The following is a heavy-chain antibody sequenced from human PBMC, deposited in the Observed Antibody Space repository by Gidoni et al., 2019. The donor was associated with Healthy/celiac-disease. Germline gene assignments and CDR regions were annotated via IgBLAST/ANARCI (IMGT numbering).Heavy chain of an antibody. CDR3: AKEPIGQWLEYYFDY. CDR2: IRGSGGST. V-gene: IGHV3-23*01. D-gene: IGHD6-19*01. CDR1: GFTFSSYA. J-gene: IGHJ4*02. Sequence: VQLLESGGGLVQPGGSLRLSCAASGFTFSSYAISWVRQAPGKGLEWVSAIRGSGGSTYYADSVKGRFTISRDNSKNTLYLQMNSLRAEDTAVYYCAKEPIGQWLEYYFDYWGQGTLVTVSS.